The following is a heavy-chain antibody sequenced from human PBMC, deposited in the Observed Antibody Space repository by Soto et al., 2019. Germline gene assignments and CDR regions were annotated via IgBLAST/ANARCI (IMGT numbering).Heavy chain of an antibody. D-gene: IGHD6-13*01. V-gene: IGHV4-59*01. J-gene: IGHJ6*02. CDR2: IYYSGST. CDR3: ARVLSSSWPTYYYYGMDV. CDR1: GGSISSYY. Sequence: SESLSLTCTVSGGSISSYYWSWIRQPPGKGLEWIGYIYYSGSTNYNPSLKSRVTISVDTSKNQFSLKLSSVTAADTAVYYCARVLSSSWPTYYYYGMDVWGQGTTVTVSS.